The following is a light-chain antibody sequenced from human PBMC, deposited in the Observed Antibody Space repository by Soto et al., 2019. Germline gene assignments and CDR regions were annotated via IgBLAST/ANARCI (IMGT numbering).Light chain of an antibody. CDR2: GAS. Sequence: EIVLTQSPGTLSLSPGEGATLSCRASQSIRSSFLAWFQQKPGQAPRLLIYGASSRATGVPDRFSGSGSGKEFALTISRLEPDDFAVYYCHQYGDSVWTFGQGTKVEIK. J-gene: IGKJ1*01. CDR3: HQYGDSVWT. CDR1: QSIRSSF. V-gene: IGKV3-20*01.